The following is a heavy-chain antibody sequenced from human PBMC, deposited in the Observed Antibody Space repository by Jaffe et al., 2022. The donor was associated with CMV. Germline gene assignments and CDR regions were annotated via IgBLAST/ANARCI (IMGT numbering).Heavy chain of an antibody. CDR1: GFSFSNYD. Sequence: EVHLVESGGGVVRPGGSLKLSCATSGFSFSNYDMIWVRQAPGKGPEWVSSISSSGGYTYYANSMEGRFTISRDNAENSLYLQLSSLRADDTAIYYCARGFSRNWHHIYLYMDVWGKGTTVIVSS. J-gene: IGHJ6*03. CDR2: ISSSGGYT. CDR3: ARGFSRNWHHIYLYMDV. V-gene: IGHV3-21*01. D-gene: IGHD6-13*01.